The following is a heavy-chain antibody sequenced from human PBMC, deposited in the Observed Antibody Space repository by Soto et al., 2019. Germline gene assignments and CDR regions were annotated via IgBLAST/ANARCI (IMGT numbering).Heavy chain of an antibody. J-gene: IGHJ4*02. CDR2: IYYSGST. CDR1: GGSISSYY. V-gene: IGHV4-59*01. D-gene: IGHD3-16*02. Sequence: SETLSLTCTVSGGSISSYYWSWIRQPPGKGLEWIGYIYYSGSTNYNPSLKSRVTISVDTSKNQFSLKLSSVTAADTAVYYCARLRELSLSWTFDYWGQGTLVTVSS. CDR3: ARLRELSLSWTFDY.